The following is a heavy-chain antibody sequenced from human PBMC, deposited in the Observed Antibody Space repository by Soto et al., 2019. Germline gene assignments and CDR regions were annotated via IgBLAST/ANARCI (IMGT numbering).Heavy chain of an antibody. CDR2: IYPGDSET. CDR3: SITRHYHGAAFDS. Sequence: PGESLKISCNGSAYTFTNYYIGWVRQMPGKGLEWMGIIYPGDSETTYSPSFQGQVTFSVDKSLNIACLQWSSLKASDTGIYYCSITRHYHGAAFDSWGHGTLVTVSS. J-gene: IGHJ4*01. V-gene: IGHV5-51*01. CDR1: AYTFTNYY. D-gene: IGHD3-10*01.